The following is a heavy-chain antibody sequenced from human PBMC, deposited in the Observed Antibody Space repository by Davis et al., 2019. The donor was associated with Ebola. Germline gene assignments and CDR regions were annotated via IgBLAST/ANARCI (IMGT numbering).Heavy chain of an antibody. Sequence: GESLKISCKASGYKFSDYWIGWVRQEPGKGLEWMGIIFPRDSDTRYSPSFRGQVTISADKSIKTAFLQWSSLKASDTAMYYCASLRRTITGMDDAFDIWGQGTMVTVYS. V-gene: IGHV5-51*01. D-gene: IGHD1-20*01. CDR3: ASLRRTITGMDDAFDI. J-gene: IGHJ3*02. CDR2: IFPRDSDT. CDR1: GYKFSDYW.